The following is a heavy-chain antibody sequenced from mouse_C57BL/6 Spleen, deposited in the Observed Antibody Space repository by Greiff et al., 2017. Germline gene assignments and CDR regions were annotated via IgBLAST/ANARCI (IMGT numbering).Heavy chain of an antibody. Sequence: VHLVESGAELVKPGASVKISCKASGYAFSSYWMNWVKQRPGKGLEWIGQIYPGDGDTNYNGKFKGKATLTADKSSSTAYMQLSSLTSEDSAVYFCARSGVGPSWYFDVWGTGTTVTVSS. V-gene: IGHV1-80*01. J-gene: IGHJ1*03. CDR1: GYAFSSYW. CDR2: IYPGDGDT. CDR3: ARSGVGPSWYFDV. D-gene: IGHD1-1*02.